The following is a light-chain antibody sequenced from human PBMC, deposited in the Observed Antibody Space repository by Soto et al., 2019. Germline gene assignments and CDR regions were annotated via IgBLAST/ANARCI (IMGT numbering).Light chain of an antibody. CDR3: QQYNNWPLT. CDR1: QGVSSN. V-gene: IGKV3-15*01. Sequence: EIVMTQSPVTLSVSPGERATLSCRAGQGVSSNLAWYQQKPGQAPRLLIYGASTRATGIPARFSGSGSGTEFTLTISSLQSEDFAVYYCQQYNNWPLTFGGGTKVDIK. J-gene: IGKJ4*01. CDR2: GAS.